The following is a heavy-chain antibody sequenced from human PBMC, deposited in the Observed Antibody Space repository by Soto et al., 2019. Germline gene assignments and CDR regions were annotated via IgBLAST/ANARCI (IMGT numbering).Heavy chain of an antibody. V-gene: IGHV1-69*13. J-gene: IGHJ6*02. CDR3: ARGGYDSYYYYYYGMDV. CDR1: GGTFSSYA. Sequence: SVKVSCKASGGTFSSYAISWVRQAPGQGLEWKGGIIPIFGTANYAQKFQGRVTITADESTSTAYMELSSLRSEDTAVYYCARGGYDSYYYYYYGMDVWGQGTTVTVSS. CDR2: IIPIFGTA. D-gene: IGHD5-12*01.